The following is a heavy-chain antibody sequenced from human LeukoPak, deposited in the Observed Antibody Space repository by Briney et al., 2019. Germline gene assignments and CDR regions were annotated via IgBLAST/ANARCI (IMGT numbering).Heavy chain of an antibody. CDR3: ARVSGREYCSSTSCSPGSIDY. CDR1: GFTFSDYY. D-gene: IGHD2-2*01. J-gene: IGHJ4*02. Sequence: KPGGSLRLSCAASGFTFSDYYMSWIRQAPGKGLEWVSYISSSGSTIYYADSVKGRFTISRDNAKNSLYLQMNSLRAEDTAVYYCARVSGREYCSSTSCSPGSIDYWGQGTLVTVSS. V-gene: IGHV3-11*01. CDR2: ISSSGSTI.